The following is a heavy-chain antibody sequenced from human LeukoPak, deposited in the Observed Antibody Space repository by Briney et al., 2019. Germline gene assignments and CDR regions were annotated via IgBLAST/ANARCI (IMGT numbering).Heavy chain of an antibody. CDR3: QTSMIWSGYEHFDY. Sequence: ASVKVSCKASGFTFTSSAVQWVRQARGQRLEWIGWIVVGSGNTNYAQKFQERVTITRDMSTSTAYMELSSLRSEDTAVYYCQTSMIWSGYEHFDYWGQGTLVTVSS. CDR2: IVVGSGNT. J-gene: IGHJ4*02. D-gene: IGHD3-3*01. CDR1: GFTFTSSA. V-gene: IGHV1-58*01.